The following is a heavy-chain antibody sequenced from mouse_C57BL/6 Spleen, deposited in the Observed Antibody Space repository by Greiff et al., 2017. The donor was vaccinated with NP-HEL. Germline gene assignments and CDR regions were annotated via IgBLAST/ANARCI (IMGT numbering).Heavy chain of an antibody. Sequence: EVQLQQSGPELVKPGASVKISCKASGYTFTDYYMNWVKQSHGKSLEWIGDINPNNGGTSYNQKFKGKATLTVDKSSSTAYMGLRSLTSEDSAVYYCARAQENPLYAMDYWGQGTSVTVSS. CDR3: ARAQENPLYAMDY. CDR1: GYTFTDYY. CDR2: INPNNGGT. J-gene: IGHJ4*01. V-gene: IGHV1-26*01.